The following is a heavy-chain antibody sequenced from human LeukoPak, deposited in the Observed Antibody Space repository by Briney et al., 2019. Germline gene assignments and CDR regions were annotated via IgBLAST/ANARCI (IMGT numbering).Heavy chain of an antibody. CDR1: GFTVSSNY. CDR2: MYSGGST. Sequence: GGSLRLSCASSGFTVSSNYMTWVRQAPGKGLEWDSVMYSGGSTYYADSVKGRFTISRDNSKNTLYLQMNSLKVEHTAVYYRARGELSTFDYWGQGTLVTVSS. CDR3: ARGELSTFDY. J-gene: IGHJ4*02. D-gene: IGHD3-16*02. V-gene: IGHV3-53*01.